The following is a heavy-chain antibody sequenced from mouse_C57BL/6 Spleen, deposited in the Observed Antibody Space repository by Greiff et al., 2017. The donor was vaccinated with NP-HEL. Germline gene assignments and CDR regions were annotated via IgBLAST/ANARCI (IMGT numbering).Heavy chain of an antibody. CDR3: ARGHYDYDLVWFAY. V-gene: IGHV3-6*01. CDR1: GYSITSGYY. CDR2: ISYDGSN. D-gene: IGHD2-4*01. J-gene: IGHJ3*01. Sequence: EVQLVESGPGLVKPSQSLSLTCSVTGYSITSGYYWNWIRQFPGNKLEWMGYISYDGSNNYNPSLKNRISITRDTSKNQFFLKLNSVTTEDTATYYCARGHYDYDLVWFAYWGQGTLVTVSA.